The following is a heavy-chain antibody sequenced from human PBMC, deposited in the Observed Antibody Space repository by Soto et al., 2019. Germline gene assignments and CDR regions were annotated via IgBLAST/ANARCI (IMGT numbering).Heavy chain of an antibody. V-gene: IGHV3-21*04. Sequence: PGGSLRLSCAASGFTFSTYSMNWVRQAPGKGLEWVSYISSSGHYTEHADSVRGRFTTSRDNARNSLYLQMNSLRVEDTAVYYCARELDGMDVWGQGTTVTVS. CDR3: ARELDGMDV. CDR1: GFTFSTYS. CDR2: ISSSGHYT. J-gene: IGHJ6*02.